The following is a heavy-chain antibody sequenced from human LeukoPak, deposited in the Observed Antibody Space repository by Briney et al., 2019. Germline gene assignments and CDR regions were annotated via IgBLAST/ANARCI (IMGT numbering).Heavy chain of an antibody. Sequence: ASVKVSCKASGYTFTSYAMHWVRQAPGQRLEGMGWINAGNGNKKYSQKFQGRVTIARDTSASTAYLELRSLRSEDTAVYYSARRQQLERSAVADVAWFDPWGQGTLVTVSS. J-gene: IGHJ5*02. D-gene: IGHD1-1*01. CDR2: INAGNGNK. V-gene: IGHV1-3*01. CDR3: ARRQQLERSAVADVAWFDP. CDR1: GYTFTSYA.